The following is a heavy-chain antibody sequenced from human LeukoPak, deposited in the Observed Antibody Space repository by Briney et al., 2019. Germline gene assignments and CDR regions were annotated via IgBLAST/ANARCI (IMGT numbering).Heavy chain of an antibody. D-gene: IGHD5-24*01. CDR1: GGSISSYY. CDR3: AREKRWLPTHYHSYYGMDV. CDR2: IYTSGST. Sequence: SETLSLTCTVSGGSISSYYWSWIRQPAGKGLEWIGRIYTSGSTNYNPSLKSRVTISVDTSKNQFSLKLSSVTAADTAVYYCAREKRWLPTHYHSYYGMDVWGQGTTVTVSS. J-gene: IGHJ6*02. V-gene: IGHV4-4*07.